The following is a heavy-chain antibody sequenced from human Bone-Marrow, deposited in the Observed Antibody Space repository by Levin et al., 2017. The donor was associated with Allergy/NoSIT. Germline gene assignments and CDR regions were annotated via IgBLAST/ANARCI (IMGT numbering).Heavy chain of an antibody. CDR3: ARVLQYSYYYTDV. Sequence: SCTVSGVSITRGSYYWSWIRQPAGKGLEWIGHSYTSGNITYNPSLKNRVTLSLYTSKNQFSLKLRSVTAADTADYYCARVLQYSYYYTDVWGKGTMVTVSS. V-gene: IGHV4-61*09. J-gene: IGHJ6*03. CDR1: GVSITRGSYY. D-gene: IGHD2-21*01. CDR2: SYTSGNI.